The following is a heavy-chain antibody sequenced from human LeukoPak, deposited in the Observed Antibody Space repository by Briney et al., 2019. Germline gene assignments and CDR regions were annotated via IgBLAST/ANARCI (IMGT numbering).Heavy chain of an antibody. V-gene: IGHV3-30*14. CDR2: ILYDGSNK. CDR1: GFTFSRCA. D-gene: IGHD6-13*01. CDR3: ARGQQPFDY. J-gene: IGHJ4*02. Sequence: GRSLRLSCAASGFTFSRCALHWVRQAPGKGLEWVAVILYDGSNKYYADSVKGRFTISRDNSKNTLYLQMNSLRADDTAVYYCARGQQPFDYWGQGTLVTVSS.